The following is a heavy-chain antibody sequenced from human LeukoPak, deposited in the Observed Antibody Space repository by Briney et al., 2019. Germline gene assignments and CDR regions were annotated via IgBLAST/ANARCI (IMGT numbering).Heavy chain of an antibody. D-gene: IGHD3-10*01. V-gene: IGHV3-9*01. CDR2: ISWNSGRT. CDR1: GFTFDDYT. Sequence: GGSLRLSRAASGFTFDDYTMHWVRHVPGKGLEWVSGISWNSGRTGYADSVKGRFTISRGNAKKSLYLQMNSLRDEDTALYYCAKGIYGSGSYHGAFDSWGQGTMVSVSS. J-gene: IGHJ3*02. CDR3: AKGIYGSGSYHGAFDS.